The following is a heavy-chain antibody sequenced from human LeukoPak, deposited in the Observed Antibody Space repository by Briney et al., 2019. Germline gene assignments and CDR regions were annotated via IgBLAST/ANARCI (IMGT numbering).Heavy chain of an antibody. Sequence: PGGSLRLSCAASGFTSSRYSMHWVRQAPGKGLVWVSRFDADGTTTRYADSVKGRFTISRDNAKNTLYLQMNSLRVEDTALYYCARVREDSSAWAYFDFWGQGTLVTVSS. CDR3: ARVREDSSAWAYFDF. CDR1: GFTSSRYS. D-gene: IGHD6-13*01. CDR2: FDADGTTT. J-gene: IGHJ4*02. V-gene: IGHV3-74*01.